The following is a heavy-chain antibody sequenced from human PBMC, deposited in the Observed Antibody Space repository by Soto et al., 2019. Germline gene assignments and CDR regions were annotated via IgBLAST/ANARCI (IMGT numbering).Heavy chain of an antibody. J-gene: IGHJ4*02. Sequence: QVQLVESGGGVFQPGRSLRLSGAASGFTFSSYAMHWVRQAPGKGLEWVAVISYDGSNKYYADSVKGRFTISRDNSKNTLYLQMNSLRAEDTAVYYCAREGQYGDYGYWGQGTLVTVSS. V-gene: IGHV3-30-3*01. CDR2: ISYDGSNK. D-gene: IGHD4-17*01. CDR1: GFTFSSYA. CDR3: AREGQYGDYGY.